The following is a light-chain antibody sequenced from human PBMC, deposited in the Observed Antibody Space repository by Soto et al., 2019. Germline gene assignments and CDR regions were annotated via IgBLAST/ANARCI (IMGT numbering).Light chain of an antibody. CDR1: QGVSSNY. CDR2: GTS. J-gene: IGKJ1*01. V-gene: IGKV3-20*01. CDR3: QHYGSSRT. Sequence: EIVLTQSPGTLSLSPGERATLSCRASQGVSSNYLAWYQRKSGQAPRLLLYGTSSRATGIPERFSGSGSGTDFTLTISRLEPEDFAVYYCQHYGSSRTFGQGTKVDI.